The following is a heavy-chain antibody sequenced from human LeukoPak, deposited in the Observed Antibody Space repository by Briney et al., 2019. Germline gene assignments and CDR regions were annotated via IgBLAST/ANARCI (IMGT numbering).Heavy chain of an antibody. Sequence: GGSLRLSCAASGFTFSSYGMHWVRQAPGKGLEWVAVIWYDGSNKYYADSVKGRFTISRDNSKNTLYLRMNSLRAEDTAVYYCARGSSGWYPGPFDYWGQGTLVTVSS. V-gene: IGHV3-33*01. CDR3: ARGSSGWYPGPFDY. CDR1: GFTFSSYG. D-gene: IGHD6-19*01. CDR2: IWYDGSNK. J-gene: IGHJ4*02.